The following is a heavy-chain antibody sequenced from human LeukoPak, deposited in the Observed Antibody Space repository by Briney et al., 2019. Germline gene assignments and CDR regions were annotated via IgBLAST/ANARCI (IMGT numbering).Heavy chain of an antibody. Sequence: GGSLRLSCAASGFTFSSYEMNWVRQAPGKGLEWVSYISSSGSTRYYADSVKGRFTISRDNAKNSLYLQMNSLRAEDTAVYYCAREGAITICRGVPDYWGQGTLVTVSS. CDR3: AREGAITICRGVPDY. CDR1: GFTFSSYE. D-gene: IGHD3-10*01. CDR2: ISSSGSTR. J-gene: IGHJ4*02. V-gene: IGHV3-48*03.